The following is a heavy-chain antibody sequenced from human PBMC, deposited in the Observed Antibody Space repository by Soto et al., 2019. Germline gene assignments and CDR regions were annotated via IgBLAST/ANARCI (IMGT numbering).Heavy chain of an antibody. CDR1: GGSISSSNW. J-gene: IGHJ6*02. D-gene: IGHD2-2*01. CDR3: ARVVGGYCYGRDV. CDR2: IYHSGST. V-gene: IGHV4-4*01. Sequence: QVQLQESGPGLVKPSGTLSLTCAVSGGSISSSNWWSWVRQPPGKGLEWIGEIYHSGSTNDNPSPNXRLXVSVERSSNQFSLKLSSVTAADTVVYCCARVVGGYCYGRDVCGQGTAVTVSS.